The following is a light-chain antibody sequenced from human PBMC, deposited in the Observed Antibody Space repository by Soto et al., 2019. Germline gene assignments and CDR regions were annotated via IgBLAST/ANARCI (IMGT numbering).Light chain of an antibody. V-gene: IGKV1-39*01. CDR2: SAS. CDR1: QNIDKY. CDR3: QQSSSALIT. J-gene: IGKJ5*01. Sequence: DIRMNQSPASLSASVGDRATVTCRASQNIDKYLHWYQQKPGKAPNLLIFSASILQSGVPSRFIGSGSGTEFTLTISGLQPEDFATYYCQQSSSALITFGQGTRLEIK.